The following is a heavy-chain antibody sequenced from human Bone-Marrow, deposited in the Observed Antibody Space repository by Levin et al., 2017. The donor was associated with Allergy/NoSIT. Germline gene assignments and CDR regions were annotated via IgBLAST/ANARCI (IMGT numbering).Heavy chain of an antibody. CDR2: ISGGGGST. D-gene: IGHD5-12*01. J-gene: IGHJ4*02. CDR3: AKDYGATIRYFDY. Sequence: LSLTCAASGFTFSSYAMSWVRQAPGKGLEWVSGISGGGGSTNYADSVKGRFTISRDNSKNTLYVQMNSLRAEDTAVYYCAKDYGATIRYFDYWGQGTLVTVSS. V-gene: IGHV3-23*01. CDR1: GFTFSSYA.